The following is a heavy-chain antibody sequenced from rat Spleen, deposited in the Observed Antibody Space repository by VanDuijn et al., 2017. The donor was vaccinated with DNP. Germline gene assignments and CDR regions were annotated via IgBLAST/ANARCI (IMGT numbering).Heavy chain of an antibody. CDR3: ARHGRRVFDY. CDR1: GFTFNNKW. V-gene: IGHV5-31*01. Sequence: EVQLVESGGGLVQPGGSLKLSCLASGFTFNNKWMTWIRQVPGKGLEWVASITSSGSSTYYPDSVKGRFTISRDNAKSTLYQQMNSLRSEDTATYYCARHGRRVFDYWGQGVMVTVSS. CDR2: ITSSGSST. D-gene: IGHD1-11*01. J-gene: IGHJ2*01.